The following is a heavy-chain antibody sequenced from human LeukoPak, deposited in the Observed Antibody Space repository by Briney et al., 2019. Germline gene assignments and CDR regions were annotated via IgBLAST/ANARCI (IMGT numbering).Heavy chain of an antibody. Sequence: GGSLRLSCAASGFTFSGSAMHWIRQAPGKGLEWVSYISSSGSTIYYADSVKGRFTISRDNAKNSLYLQMNSLRAEDTAVYYCARGPAIPEYFQHWGQGTLSPSPQ. CDR2: ISSSGSTI. CDR1: GFTFSGSA. V-gene: IGHV3-11*04. J-gene: IGHJ1*01. CDR3: ARGPAIPEYFQH. D-gene: IGHD2-2*01.